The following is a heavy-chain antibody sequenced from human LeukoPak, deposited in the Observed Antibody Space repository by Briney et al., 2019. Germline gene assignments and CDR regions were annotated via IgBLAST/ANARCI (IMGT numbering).Heavy chain of an antibody. V-gene: IGHV4-59*01. CDR1: GGSISSYY. J-gene: IGHJ4*02. Sequence: PSETLSLTCTVSGGSISSYYWSWIRQPPGKGLEWIGYIYYSGSTNYNPSLKSRVTISLDTSKNQFSLKLTSVTAADTAVYYCASSLADMDPNVFDYWGQGTLVTVSS. CDR3: ASSLADMDPNVFDY. CDR2: IYYSGST. D-gene: IGHD3-9*01.